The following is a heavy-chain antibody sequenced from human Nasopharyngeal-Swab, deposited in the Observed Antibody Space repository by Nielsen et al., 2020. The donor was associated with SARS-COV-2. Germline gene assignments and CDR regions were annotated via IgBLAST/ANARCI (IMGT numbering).Heavy chain of an antibody. Sequence: SAKASCKASGGTFSSHAMGGVRNAPGQGMEGMGGIVPIFGTANYAQWIQGRVRITADESMSTAYMELSSLRSEDTAVYYCARDPSPYSSGWYGHYYYYMDVWGKGTTVTVSS. CDR1: GGTFSSHA. CDR2: IVPIFGTA. J-gene: IGHJ6*03. CDR3: ARDPSPYSSGWYGHYYYYMDV. V-gene: IGHV1-69*13. D-gene: IGHD6-19*01.